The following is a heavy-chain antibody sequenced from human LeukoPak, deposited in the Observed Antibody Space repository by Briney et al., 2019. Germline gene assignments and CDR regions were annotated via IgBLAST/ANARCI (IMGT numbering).Heavy chain of an antibody. Sequence: SETLSLTCTVSGGSISSYYWSWIRQPPGKGLEWIGYIYYSGSTNYNPSLKSRVTISVDTSKNQFSLKPSSVTAADTAVYYCAKSPYIASHIDFDYWGQGTLVTVSS. D-gene: IGHD3-16*01. J-gene: IGHJ4*02. CDR3: AKSPYIASHIDFDY. CDR2: IYYSGST. V-gene: IGHV4-59*01. CDR1: GGSISSYY.